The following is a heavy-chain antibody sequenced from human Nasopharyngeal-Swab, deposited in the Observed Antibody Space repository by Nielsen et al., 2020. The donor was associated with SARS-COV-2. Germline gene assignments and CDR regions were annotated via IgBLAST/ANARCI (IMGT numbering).Heavy chain of an antibody. Sequence: GGSLRLSCAASGFTFSSYAMSWVRQAPGKGLEWVSSINGSGDTTYCADSVKGRFTISRDNSKNTLYLQLNSLRAEDTAVYYCAKGAVGGAVAGTQYFQHWGQGTQVTVSS. CDR2: INGSGDTT. V-gene: IGHV3-23*01. D-gene: IGHD6-19*01. CDR1: GFTFSSYA. CDR3: AKGAVGGAVAGTQYFQH. J-gene: IGHJ1*01.